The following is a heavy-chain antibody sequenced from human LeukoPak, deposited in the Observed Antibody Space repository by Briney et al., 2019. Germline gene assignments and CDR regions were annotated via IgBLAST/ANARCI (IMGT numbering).Heavy chain of an antibody. J-gene: IGHJ4*02. Sequence: GGSLRLSCAASGFTFSSYAMSWVRQAPGKGLEWVSAISGSGGSTYYADSVKGRFTISRDNSKNTLYLQMNSLRAEDTALYYCAKGQAAFLEWLSTGDYWGQGTLVTVSS. CDR2: ISGSGGST. V-gene: IGHV3-23*01. D-gene: IGHD3-3*01. CDR1: GFTFSSYA. CDR3: AKGQAAFLEWLSTGDY.